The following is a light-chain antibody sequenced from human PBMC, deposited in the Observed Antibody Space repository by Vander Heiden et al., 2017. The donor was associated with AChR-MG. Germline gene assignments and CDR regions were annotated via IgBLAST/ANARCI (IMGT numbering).Light chain of an antibody. CDR2: KTS. CDR1: EGIGLW. V-gene: IGKV1-5*03. CDR3: QQYDSYPTT. J-gene: IGKJ1*01. Sequence: IPLTPSPSTLSASVGDRVTITCRASEGIGLWLAWHQQRPGKAPKLLIYKTSTLQEDVPSRFSGSGSGTEFTLTISGLQPEDFATYYCQQYDSYPTTFGQGTKVEIK.